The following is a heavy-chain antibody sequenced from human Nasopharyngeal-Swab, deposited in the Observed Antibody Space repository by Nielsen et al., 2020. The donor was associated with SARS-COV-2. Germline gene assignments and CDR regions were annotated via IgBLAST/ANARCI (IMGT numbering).Heavy chain of an antibody. V-gene: IGHV1-2*06. J-gene: IGHJ4*02. D-gene: IGHD2-15*01. CDR2: INPNSGGT. CDR3: ARAPGEYCSGGSCRFDY. CDR1: GYTFTGYY. Sequence: ASVKVSCKASGYTFTGYYMHWVRQAPGQGLEWMGRINPNSGGTNYAQKFQGRVTMTRDTSISTAYIELRSLRSDDTAVYYCARAPGEYCSGGSCRFDYWGQGTLVTVSS.